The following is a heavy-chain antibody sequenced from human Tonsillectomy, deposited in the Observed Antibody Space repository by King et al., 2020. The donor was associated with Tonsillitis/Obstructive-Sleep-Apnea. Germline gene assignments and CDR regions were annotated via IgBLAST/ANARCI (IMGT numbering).Heavy chain of an antibody. CDR2: INSDGSRT. CDR1: GFTFSSYW. CDR3: ARGPESGYSDY. D-gene: IGHD3-3*01. Sequence: VQLVESGGGLVQPGGSLRLSCAASGFTFSSYWMFWVRQVPGKGLVWVSRINSDGSRTSYADSVKGRFTISRDYATNTVYLQMNSLRVAETAVYFCARGPESGYSDYWGQGTLVTVSS. V-gene: IGHV3-74*01. J-gene: IGHJ4*02.